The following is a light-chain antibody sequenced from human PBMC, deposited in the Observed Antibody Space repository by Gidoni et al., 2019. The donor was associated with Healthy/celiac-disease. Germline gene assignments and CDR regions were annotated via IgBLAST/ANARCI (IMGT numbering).Light chain of an antibody. CDR2: DAS. CDR3: QQRSNWPLLT. CDR1: QRVSSY. V-gene: IGKV3-11*01. J-gene: IGKJ4*01. Sequence: EIVLTQSPDTLSLSPGDRATLSCRSSQRVSSYLAWYQQKPGQAPRLLIYDASNRATGIPSRFSGSGSGKDFTLTISSLEPEDFAVYYCQQRSNWPLLTFGGGTKVEIK.